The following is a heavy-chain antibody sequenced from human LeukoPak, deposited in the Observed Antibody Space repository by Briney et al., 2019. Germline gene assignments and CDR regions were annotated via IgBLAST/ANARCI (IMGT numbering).Heavy chain of an antibody. V-gene: IGHV1-2*02. Sequence: ASVKVSCKASGYTFTGYYLHWVRQAPGQGLEWMGWINPNSGDTKYAQKFQGRVTMTRDTSISTAYMEVRSDDTAVYYCARKNCYDTSGRFDCWGQGTLVTVSS. D-gene: IGHD3-22*01. CDR3: ARKNCYDTSGRFDC. CDR1: GYTFTGYY. J-gene: IGHJ4*02. CDR2: INPNSGDT.